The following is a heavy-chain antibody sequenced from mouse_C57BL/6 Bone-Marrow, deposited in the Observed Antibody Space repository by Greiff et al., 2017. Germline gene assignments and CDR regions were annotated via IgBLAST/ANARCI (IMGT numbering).Heavy chain of an antibody. D-gene: IGHD1-1*02. CDR1: GYTFTDYY. V-gene: IGHV1-26*01. Sequence: VQLQQSGPELVKPGASVKISCKASGYTFTDYYMNWVKQSHGQSLEWIGDINPNNGGTSYNQKFKGKATLTVDKSSSTAYMELRSLTSEDSAVYYCARRWGDWGQGTTLTVAS. CDR3: ARRWGD. CDR2: INPNNGGT. J-gene: IGHJ2*01.